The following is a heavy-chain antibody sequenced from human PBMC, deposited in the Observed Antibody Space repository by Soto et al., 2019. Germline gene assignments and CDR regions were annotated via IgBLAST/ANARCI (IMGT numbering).Heavy chain of an antibody. CDR1: GFTFSSYA. V-gene: IGHV3-30-3*01. CDR3: ARDSGHYDFWSGSYYYGMDV. D-gene: IGHD3-3*01. J-gene: IGHJ6*02. Sequence: QVQLVESGGGVAQHGRSLRLSCAASGFTFSSYAMHWVRQAPGKGLEWVAVISYDGSNKYYADSVKGRFTISRDNSKNTLYLQMNSLRAEDTAVYYCARDSGHYDFWSGSYYYGMDVWGQGTTVTVSS. CDR2: ISYDGSNK.